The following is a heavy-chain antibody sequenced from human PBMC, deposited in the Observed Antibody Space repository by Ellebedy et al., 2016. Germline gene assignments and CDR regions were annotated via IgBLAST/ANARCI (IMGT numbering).Heavy chain of an antibody. CDR2: ISDSGATT. CDR3: AGRGIASAWYGSDS. V-gene: IGHV3-23*01. Sequence: ETLSLTCAASGSTFRNSAMSWVRQAPGKGLEWVSGISDSGATTYYADSVKGRFTISRDNSINKVYLEMHSLRGEDTAVYYCAGRGIASAWYGSDSWGPGTLITVSS. CDR1: GSTFRNSA. D-gene: IGHD6-19*01. J-gene: IGHJ4*01.